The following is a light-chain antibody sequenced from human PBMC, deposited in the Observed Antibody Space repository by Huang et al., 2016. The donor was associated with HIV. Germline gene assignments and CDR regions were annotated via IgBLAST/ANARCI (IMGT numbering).Light chain of an antibody. Sequence: EIVMTQSPATLSVSPGGRATLSCRASQSISSNLAWYQQKPGQAPRLLIYGASTRATGIPARFSGSGSGTEFTLTISSLQSEDSAVYYCQHFNNWPPWTFGQGTKVEIK. CDR1: QSISSN. V-gene: IGKV3-15*01. CDR3: QHFNNWPPWT. J-gene: IGKJ1*01. CDR2: GAS.